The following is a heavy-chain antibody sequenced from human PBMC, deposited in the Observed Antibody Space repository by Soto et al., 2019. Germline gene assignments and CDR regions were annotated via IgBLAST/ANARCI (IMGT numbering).Heavy chain of an antibody. Sequence: SETLSLTCTVSGDSISSGGYYWSWIRQHPGKGLEWIGYIFYTGTTYYNPSLKSRATISVDKSNNLFSLELNSVTAADTAVYYCARDRKYSDNRWAFDVWGPGTMVTVSS. CDR2: IFYTGTT. J-gene: IGHJ3*01. CDR1: GDSISSGGYY. CDR3: ARDRKYSDNRWAFDV. D-gene: IGHD3-22*01. V-gene: IGHV4-31*03.